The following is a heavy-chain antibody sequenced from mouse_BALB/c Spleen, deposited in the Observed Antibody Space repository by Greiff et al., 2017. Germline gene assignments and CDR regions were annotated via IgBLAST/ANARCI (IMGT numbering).Heavy chain of an antibody. CDR1: GFTFSSFG. Sequence: EVQGVESGGGLVQPGGSRKLSCAASGFTFSSFGMHWVRQAPEKGLEWVAYISSGSSTIYYADTVKGRFTISRDNPKNTLFLQMTSLRSEDTAMYYCARRITTVVAPYAMDYWGQGTSVTVSS. V-gene: IGHV5-17*02. CDR3: ARRITTVVAPYAMDY. J-gene: IGHJ4*01. D-gene: IGHD1-1*01. CDR2: ISSGSSTI.